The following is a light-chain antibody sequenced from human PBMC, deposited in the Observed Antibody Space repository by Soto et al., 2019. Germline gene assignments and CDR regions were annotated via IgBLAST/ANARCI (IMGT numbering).Light chain of an antibody. CDR3: LLFYTGRLYV. CDR1: TGPVTNGHF. V-gene: IGLV7-46*01. CDR2: DTD. Sequence: QAVVTQEPSLTVSPGGTVTLTCGSSTGPVTNGHFPYWFQQKPGQAPRPLIYDTDNKHSWTPARFSGSLLGDKAALTLSGAQPEDEADYYCLLFYTGRLYVFGPGTKLTVL. J-gene: IGLJ1*01.